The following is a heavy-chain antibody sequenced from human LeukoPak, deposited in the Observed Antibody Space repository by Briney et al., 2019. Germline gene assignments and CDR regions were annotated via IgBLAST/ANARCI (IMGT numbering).Heavy chain of an antibody. V-gene: IGHV4-59*01. Sequence: SETLSLTCTVSGGSISSCYWSWIRQPPGKGLEWIGYIYYSGSTNYNPSLKSRVTISVDTSKNQFSLKLSSVTAADTAVYYCARAKQGDCSSTSCYFGYYYYYMDVWGKGTTVTVSS. D-gene: IGHD2-2*01. J-gene: IGHJ6*03. CDR2: IYYSGST. CDR3: ARAKQGDCSSTSCYFGYYYYYMDV. CDR1: GGSISSCY.